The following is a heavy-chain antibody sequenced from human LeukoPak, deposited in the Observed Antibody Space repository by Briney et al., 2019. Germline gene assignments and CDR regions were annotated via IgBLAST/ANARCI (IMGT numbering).Heavy chain of an antibody. Sequence: PGGSLRLSCAASGFTFSSYAMSWVRQAPGEGLEWVSAISGSGGSTYYADSVKGRFTISRDNSKNTLYLQMNSPRAEDTAVYYCAKGRASYEGFDPWGQGTLVTVSS. CDR1: GFTFSSYA. J-gene: IGHJ5*02. D-gene: IGHD1-26*01. V-gene: IGHV3-23*01. CDR3: AKGRASYEGFDP. CDR2: ISGSGGST.